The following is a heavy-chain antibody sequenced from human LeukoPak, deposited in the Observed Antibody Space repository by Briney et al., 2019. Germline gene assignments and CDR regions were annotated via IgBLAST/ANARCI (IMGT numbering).Heavy chain of an antibody. CDR1: GGSISGHY. Sequence: PSETLSLTCTVSGGSISGHYWIWIRQPPGKGLEYIGYIYYNGITNYNPSLRSRVIISVDTSKNQFSLRLSSVTAADTAVYYCARWDYDGSGYRKFDFWGQGTLVTVSS. CDR2: IYYNGIT. D-gene: IGHD3-22*01. CDR3: ARWDYDGSGYRKFDF. V-gene: IGHV4-59*08. J-gene: IGHJ4*02.